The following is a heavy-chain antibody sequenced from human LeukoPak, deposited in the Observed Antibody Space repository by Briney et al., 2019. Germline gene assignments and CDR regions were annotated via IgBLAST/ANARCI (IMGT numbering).Heavy chain of an antibody. CDR2: IYTSGST. CDR1: GGSISSYY. V-gene: IGHV4-4*07. CDR3: ARGSYDFWSGYWFDP. D-gene: IGHD3-3*01. Sequence: SETLSLTCTVSGGSISSYYWSWIRQPAGKGLEWIGRIYTSGSTNYNPSLKSRVTMSVDTSKNQFSLKLSSVTAADTAVYYCARGSYDFWSGYWFDPWGQGTLVTVAS. J-gene: IGHJ5*02.